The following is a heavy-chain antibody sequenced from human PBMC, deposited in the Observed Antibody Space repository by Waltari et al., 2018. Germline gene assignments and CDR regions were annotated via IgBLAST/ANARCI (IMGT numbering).Heavy chain of an antibody. J-gene: IGHJ4*02. D-gene: IGHD3-16*01. Sequence: QVQLVQSGAEVKKPGSSVKVSCKASGGTFSSYGISWVRQAPGQRLEWMGKIIPFFGSPDYAENVQGRVTITADESTTTTYLELSSLTSEDTAVYYCARIPYYYDKAPLDSWGQGTLVTVSP. CDR3: ARIPYYYDKAPLDS. CDR2: IIPFFGSP. V-gene: IGHV1-69*18. CDR1: GGTFSSYG.